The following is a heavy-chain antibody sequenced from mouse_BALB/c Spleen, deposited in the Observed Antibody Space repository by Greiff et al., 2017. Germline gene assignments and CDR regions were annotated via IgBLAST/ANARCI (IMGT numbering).Heavy chain of an antibody. CDR1: GYTFTDYN. Sequence: EVQLQESGPELVKPGASVKISCKASGYTFTDYNMHWVKQSHGKSLEWIGYIYPYNGGTGYNQKFKSKATLTVDNSSSTAYMELRSLTSEDSAVYYCARQEDGSSYQGYFDVWGAGTTVTVSS. V-gene: IGHV1S29*02. D-gene: IGHD1-1*01. CDR3: ARQEDGSSYQGYFDV. J-gene: IGHJ1*01. CDR2: IYPYNGGT.